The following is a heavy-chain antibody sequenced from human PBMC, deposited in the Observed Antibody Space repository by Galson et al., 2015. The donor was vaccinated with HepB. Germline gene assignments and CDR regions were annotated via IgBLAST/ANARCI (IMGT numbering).Heavy chain of an antibody. J-gene: IGHJ4*02. CDR2: IYYSGST. V-gene: IGHV4-39*07. CDR1: GGSISSSSYY. D-gene: IGHD4-23*01. Sequence: LSLTCTVSGGSISSSSYYWGWIRQPPGKGLEWIGSIYYSGSTYYNPSLKSRVTISVDTSKNQFSLKLSSVTAADTAVYYCARADAYGGLGYWGQGTLVTVSS. CDR3: ARADAYGGLGY.